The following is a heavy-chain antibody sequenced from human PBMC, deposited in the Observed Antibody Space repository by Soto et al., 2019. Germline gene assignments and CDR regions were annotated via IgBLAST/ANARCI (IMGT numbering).Heavy chain of an antibody. V-gene: IGHV4-39*01. Sequence: SEALSLPCTVSGGSISSSNYYWGWIPQAPGKGLEWIGSIYYSGTTYYNPSLKSRVTMSVDTSKNLFSLRLRSVTAADTAVYYCERYRANRDVGANWGQGTLVTGSS. CDR2: IYYSGTT. CDR1: GGSISSSNYY. J-gene: IGHJ4*02. D-gene: IGHD1-26*01. CDR3: ERYRANRDVGAN.